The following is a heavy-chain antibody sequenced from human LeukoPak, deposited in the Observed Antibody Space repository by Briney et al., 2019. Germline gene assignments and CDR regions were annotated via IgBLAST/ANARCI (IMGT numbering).Heavy chain of an antibody. D-gene: IGHD2-21*02. J-gene: IGHJ6*03. CDR1: GGSISSSSYY. CDR2: IYYSRST. CDR3: ARDSAEVTSSDYYMDV. Sequence: SETLSLTCTVSGGSISSSSYYWGWIRQPPGKGLEWIGSIYYSRSTYYNPSLKSRVTISVDTSKNQFSLKLSSVTAADTAVYYCARDSAEVTSSDYYMDVWGKGTTVTISS. V-gene: IGHV4-39*02.